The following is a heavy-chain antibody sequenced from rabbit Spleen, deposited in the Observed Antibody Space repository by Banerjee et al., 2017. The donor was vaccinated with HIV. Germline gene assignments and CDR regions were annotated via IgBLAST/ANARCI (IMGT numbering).Heavy chain of an antibody. CDR3: ARDGAGGSYFAL. Sequence: QEQLVESGGGLVQPEGSLTLSCKASGFTLSSYYMNWVRQAPGKGLEWIGYIDPVFGITYYANWVNGRFSISRENAQNTVLLQMTSLTAADTATYFCARDGAGGSYFALWGQGTLVTVS. V-gene: IGHV1S47*01. CDR1: GFTLSSYY. D-gene: IGHD8-1*01. CDR2: IDPVFGIT. J-gene: IGHJ4*01.